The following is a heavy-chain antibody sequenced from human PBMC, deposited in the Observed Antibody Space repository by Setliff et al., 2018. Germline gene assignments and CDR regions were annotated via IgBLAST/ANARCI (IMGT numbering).Heavy chain of an antibody. CDR2: LYNSGST. D-gene: IGHD3-10*01. Sequence: TLSLTCTVSVDSISNYYWSWIRQPPGKGLEWIGYLYNSGSTNYNPSLKSRVTISVDTSKNQFSLKLSSVTAADTAVYYCARGPRGYGSGSYYATEYFQHWGQGTLVTVSS. V-gene: IGHV4-4*08. CDR1: VDSISNYY. J-gene: IGHJ1*01. CDR3: ARGPRGYGSGSYYATEYFQH.